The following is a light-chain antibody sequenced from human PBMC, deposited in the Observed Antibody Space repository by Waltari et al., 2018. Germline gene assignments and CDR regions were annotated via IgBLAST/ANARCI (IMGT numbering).Light chain of an antibody. CDR1: QNVNSN. J-gene: IGKJ2*01. CDR3: HQYNNWPPYT. CDR2: GAS. Sequence: EVVMTQSPATLSVSPGESAHLSCRARQNVNSNLAWDQQKPGQAPRLLIYGASSTAPGIPARFSGSGSGTDFTLTISSLQSEDFAVYYCHQYNNWPPYTFGQGTKLEIK. V-gene: IGKV3-15*01.